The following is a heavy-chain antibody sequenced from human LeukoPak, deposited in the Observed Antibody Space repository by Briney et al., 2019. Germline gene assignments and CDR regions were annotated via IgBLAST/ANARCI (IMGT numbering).Heavy chain of an antibody. CDR2: IYHSGST. D-gene: IGHD3-10*01. V-gene: IGHV4-4*02. J-gene: IGHJ4*02. CDR1: GGSISSSNW. CDR3: ARDLHYGSGIGY. Sequence: SETLSLTCAVSGGSISSSNWWSWVRQPPGKGLEWIGYIYHSGSTYYNPSLKSRVTISVDRSKNQFSLKVSSVTAADTAVYYCARDLHYGSGIGYWGQGTLVTVSS.